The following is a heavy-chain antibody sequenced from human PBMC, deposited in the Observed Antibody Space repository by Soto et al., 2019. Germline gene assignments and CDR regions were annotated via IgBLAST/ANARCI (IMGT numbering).Heavy chain of an antibody. CDR2: IYPGDSDA. CDR1: GYSFTSYW. Sequence: PGESLKISCKGSGYSFTSYWTGWVRQMPGKGLEWMGIIYPGDSDARYSPSFQGQVTISADKSISTAYLQWSSLKASDTAMYYCAISANYDFWSGYSPHWFDPWGQGTLVTVS. CDR3: AISANYDFWSGYSPHWFDP. V-gene: IGHV5-51*01. J-gene: IGHJ5*02. D-gene: IGHD3-3*01.